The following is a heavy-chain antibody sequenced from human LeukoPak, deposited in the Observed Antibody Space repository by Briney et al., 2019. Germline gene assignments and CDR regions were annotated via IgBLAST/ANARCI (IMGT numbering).Heavy chain of an antibody. V-gene: IGHV3-23*01. J-gene: IGHJ4*02. CDR1: GFTFSNYA. Sequence: GGSLRLSCAASGFTFSNYAMSWVRQAPGKGLEWVSAISGSGGSTYYADSVKGRFTISRDNSKNTLYLQMNSLRAEDTAVYYCAKRYPFYTPSSGWYGKYYFDYWGQGTLVTVSS. CDR3: AKRYPFYTPSSGWYGKYYFDY. CDR2: ISGSGGST. D-gene: IGHD6-19*01.